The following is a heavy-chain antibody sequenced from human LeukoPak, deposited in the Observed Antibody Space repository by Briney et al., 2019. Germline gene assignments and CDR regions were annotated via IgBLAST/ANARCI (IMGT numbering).Heavy chain of an antibody. Sequence: GGSLRLSCAASGFTFSAYWMSWVRQAPGKGLEWVANIKDDGSDKYYVDSVKGRFTISRDNAKNSLYLQMNSLRAEDTAVYYCARDCSSSSWYGEYYYYMDVWGKGTTVTISS. D-gene: IGHD6-13*01. CDR1: GFTFSAYW. CDR3: ARDCSSSSWYGEYYYYMDV. J-gene: IGHJ6*03. V-gene: IGHV3-7*01. CDR2: IKDDGSDK.